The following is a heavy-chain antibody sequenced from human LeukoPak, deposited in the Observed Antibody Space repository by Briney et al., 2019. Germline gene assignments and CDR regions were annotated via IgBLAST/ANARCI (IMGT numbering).Heavy chain of an antibody. CDR2: IYHSGST. V-gene: IGHV4-38-2*02. D-gene: IGHD3-3*01. CDR3: ARDGRIRFPVTNWFDP. Sequence: SETLPLTCTVSGYSISSGYYWGWIRQPPGKGLEWIASIYHSGSTYYNLSLKSRVTISVDTSKNQFSLKLSSVTATDTAVYYCARDGRIRFPVTNWFDPWGQGILVTVSS. J-gene: IGHJ5*02. CDR1: GYSISSGYY.